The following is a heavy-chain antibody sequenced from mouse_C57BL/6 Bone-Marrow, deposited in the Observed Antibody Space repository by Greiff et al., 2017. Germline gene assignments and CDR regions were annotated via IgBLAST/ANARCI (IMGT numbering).Heavy chain of an antibody. CDR3: ARSGTRYYYAMDY. CDR2: IYPGGGYT. Sequence: QVQLKESGAELVRPGTSVKMSCKASGYTFTNYWIGWAKQRPGHGLEWIGDIYPGGGYTNYNEKFKGKATLTADTSSSTAYMQFSSLTSEDSAIYYCARSGTRYYYAMDYWGQGTSVTVSS. V-gene: IGHV1-63*01. CDR1: GYTFTNYW. J-gene: IGHJ4*01. D-gene: IGHD4-1*01.